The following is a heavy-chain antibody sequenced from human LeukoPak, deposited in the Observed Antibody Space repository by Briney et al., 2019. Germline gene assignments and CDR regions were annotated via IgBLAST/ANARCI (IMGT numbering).Heavy chain of an antibody. CDR3: ARARRYCSGGSCNSGAFDY. CDR2: IYTSGST. CDR1: GGFISSYY. D-gene: IGHD2-15*01. J-gene: IGHJ4*02. Sequence: SQTLSLTCTVSGGFISSYYWSWIRQPAGKGLEWIGRIYTSGSTNYNPSLKSRVTMSVDTSKNQFSLKLSSVTAADTAVYYCARARRYCSGGSCNSGAFDYWGQGTLVTVSS. V-gene: IGHV4-4*07.